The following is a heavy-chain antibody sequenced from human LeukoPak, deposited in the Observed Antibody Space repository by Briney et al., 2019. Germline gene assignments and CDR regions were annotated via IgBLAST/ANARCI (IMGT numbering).Heavy chain of an antibody. CDR1: GLSFSTYG. CDR3: AKDQSDGDYSHWYFDL. V-gene: IGHV3-30*18. CDR2: ISYDGSNK. Sequence: PGRSLRLSCVGSGLSFSTYGMHWVRQAPGKGLEWVAIISYDGSNKYYADSVKGRFTISRDNSKNTLYLQMNSLRGEDTAVYYCAKDQSDGDYSHWYFDLWGRGTLVTVSS. J-gene: IGHJ2*01. D-gene: IGHD4-17*01.